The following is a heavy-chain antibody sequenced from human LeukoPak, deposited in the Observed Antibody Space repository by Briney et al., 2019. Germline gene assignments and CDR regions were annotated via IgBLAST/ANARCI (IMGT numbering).Heavy chain of an antibody. CDR3: ARSVLGDYYLGYYYMDV. V-gene: IGHV1-18*01. Sequence: APVKVSCKASGYTFTSYGISWVRQAPGQGLEWMGWISAYSGNTNYARKLQGRVTMTTDTSTSTAYMELRSLRSDDTAVYYCARSVLGDYYLGYYYMDVWGKGTTVTVSS. D-gene: IGHD4-17*01. CDR2: ISAYSGNT. J-gene: IGHJ6*03. CDR1: GYTFTSYG.